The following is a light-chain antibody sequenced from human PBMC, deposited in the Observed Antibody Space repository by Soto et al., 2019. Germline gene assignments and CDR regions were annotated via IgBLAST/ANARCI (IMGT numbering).Light chain of an antibody. J-gene: IGKJ5*01. Sequence: EIVLTQSPDTLSLSPGERATLSCRASQSVSSSYLAWYQQKPGQAPRLLIYAASTRATGIPGRFSGSGSGTEFTLTISSLESEDFAVYYCQQYYSWPSFGQGTRLEI. CDR1: QSVSSSY. V-gene: IGKV3-20*01. CDR2: AAS. CDR3: QQYYSWPS.